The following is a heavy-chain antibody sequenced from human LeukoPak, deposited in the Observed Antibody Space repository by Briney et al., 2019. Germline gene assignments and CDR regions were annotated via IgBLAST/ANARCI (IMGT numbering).Heavy chain of an antibody. V-gene: IGHV3-30*02. J-gene: IGHJ4*02. D-gene: IGHD2-2*01. Sequence: GGSLRLSCAASGFTFNNYGMHWVRQAPGKGLEWVAFIRYDGSNKYYADSVKGRFTISRDDSKNTLYLQMNSLRAEDTAVYYCAKGQAHCTSTSCLYYFDYWGQGTLVTVSS. CDR1: GFTFNNYG. CDR3: AKGQAHCTSTSCLYYFDY. CDR2: IRYDGSNK.